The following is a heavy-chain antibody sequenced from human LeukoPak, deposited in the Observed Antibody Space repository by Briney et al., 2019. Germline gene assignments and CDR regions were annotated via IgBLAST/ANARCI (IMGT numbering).Heavy chain of an antibody. Sequence: PGGSLRLSCAASGFTFSSYWMSWIRQSPGKGLEWIGSISHRGNTYYNPYLKSRVAISIDTSQNQFSLKLNSVSAADTAVYYCARDQGEFFRGVFSYGYLAGYLQHWGQGTLVTVSS. D-gene: IGHD5-18*01. V-gene: IGHV4-39*07. CDR3: ARDQGEFFRGVFSYGYLAGYLQH. CDR1: GFTFSSYW. J-gene: IGHJ1*01. CDR2: ISHRGNT.